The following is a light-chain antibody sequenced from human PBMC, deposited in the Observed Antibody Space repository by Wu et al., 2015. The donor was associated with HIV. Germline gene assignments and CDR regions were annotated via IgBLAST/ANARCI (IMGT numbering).Light chain of an antibody. V-gene: IGKV1-39*01. CDR3: QQTYGSLPT. CDR1: QSISSY. CDR2: GAF. J-gene: IGKJ4*01. Sequence: DIKMTQSPSSLSASVGDRITITCRASQSISSYLNWYQHKPGQAPKLLIYGAFNLQSGVPSRFSGTASGTDFTLTIHSLQPDDFATYFCQQTYGSLPTFGGGTKVDI.